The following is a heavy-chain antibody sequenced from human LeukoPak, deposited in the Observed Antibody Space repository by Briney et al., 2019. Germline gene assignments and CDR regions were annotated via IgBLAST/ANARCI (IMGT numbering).Heavy chain of an antibody. Sequence: ASVKVSCKASGYTFTSYYMHWVRQAPGQGLEWMGIINPSGGSTSYAQKFQGGVTMTRDTSTSTVYMELSSLRSEDTAVYYCARDPEGSGSGHADGMDVWGQGTTVTVSS. CDR3: ARDPEGSGSGHADGMDV. CDR2: INPSGGST. V-gene: IGHV1-46*01. J-gene: IGHJ6*02. CDR1: GYTFTSYY. D-gene: IGHD3-10*01.